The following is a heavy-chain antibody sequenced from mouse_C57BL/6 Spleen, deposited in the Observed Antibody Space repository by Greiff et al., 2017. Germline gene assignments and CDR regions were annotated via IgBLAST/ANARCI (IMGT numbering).Heavy chain of an antibody. CDR2: INPNYGTT. V-gene: IGHV1-39*01. D-gene: IGHD4-1*01. J-gene: IGHJ2*01. Sequence: EVQLQQSGPELVKPGASVKISCTASGYSFTDYNMNWVEQSNGKSLEWIGVINPNYGTTSYNQKFKGKATLTVDQSSSTAYMQLNSLTSEDSAVYDCASSELGRYYFDYWGQGTTLTVSS. CDR3: ASSELGRYYFDY. CDR1: GYSFTDYN.